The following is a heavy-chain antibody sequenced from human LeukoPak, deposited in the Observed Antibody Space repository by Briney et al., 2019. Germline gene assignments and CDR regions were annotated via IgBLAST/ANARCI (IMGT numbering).Heavy chain of an antibody. CDR2: IYHSGST. CDR1: GGTISSGGYS. V-gene: IGHV4-30-2*01. J-gene: IGHJ6*02. Sequence: SETLSLTCAVSGGTISSGGYSWSWIRQPPGKGLEWIGYIYHSGSTYYNPSPKSRVTISVDTSKNQFSLKLSSVTAADTAVYYCARDPYGMDVWGQGTTVTVSS. CDR3: ARDPYGMDV.